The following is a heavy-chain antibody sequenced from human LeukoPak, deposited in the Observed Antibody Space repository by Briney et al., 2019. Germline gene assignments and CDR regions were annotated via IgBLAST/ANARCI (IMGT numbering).Heavy chain of an antibody. J-gene: IGHJ6*02. Sequence: ASVKVSCKASGYTFTSYYMHWVRQAPGQGLEWMGIINPSGGSTSYAQKFQGRATMTRDTSTSTVYMELSSLRSEDTAVYYCARDGDTAMVNPFYDYYYYGMDVWGQGTTVTVSS. CDR3: ARDGDTAMVNPFYDYYYYGMDV. CDR1: GYTFTSYY. V-gene: IGHV1-46*01. D-gene: IGHD5-18*01. CDR2: INPSGGST.